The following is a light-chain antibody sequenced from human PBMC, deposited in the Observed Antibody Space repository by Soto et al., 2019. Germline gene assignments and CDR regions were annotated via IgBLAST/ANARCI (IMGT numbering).Light chain of an antibody. J-gene: IGKJ4*01. Sequence: EILVTQSPVTLAVSPGERATLSCRASQTISYNLAWYQQKPGQAPRLLIYGASTRATGIPARFSGSGSGTEFTLTISSLQSEDFAIYYCQQYNDWPPLTFGGGTKVEIK. CDR2: GAS. CDR1: QTISYN. V-gene: IGKV3-15*01. CDR3: QQYNDWPPLT.